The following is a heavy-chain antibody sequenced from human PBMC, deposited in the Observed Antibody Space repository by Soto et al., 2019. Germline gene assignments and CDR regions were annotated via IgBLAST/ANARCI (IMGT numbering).Heavy chain of an antibody. CDR2: VNHSGST. D-gene: IGHD3-10*01. J-gene: IGHJ5*02. CDR1: GGSFSGYY. Sequence: SETLSLTCAVYGGSFSGYYWSWIRQPPGKGLEWIGEVNHSGSTNYNPSLKSRVTISVDTSKNQFSLKLSSVTAADTAVYYCARGTSGTRGWFDPWGQGTLVTVS. V-gene: IGHV4-34*01. CDR3: ARGTSGTRGWFDP.